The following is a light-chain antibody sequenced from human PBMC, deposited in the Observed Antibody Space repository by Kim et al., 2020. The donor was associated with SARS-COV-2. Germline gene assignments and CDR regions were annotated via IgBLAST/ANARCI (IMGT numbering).Light chain of an antibody. Sequence: GQSVTISCTGTSSDVGGYGYVCWYQHHPGKAPKLIISDVTKRPSGVPDRFSGSKSGNTASLTISGLQAEDEADYYCYSLAGRSTMVFGGGTKLTVL. CDR2: DVT. J-gene: IGLJ2*01. CDR1: SSDVGGYGY. CDR3: YSLAGRSTMV. V-gene: IGLV2-11*01.